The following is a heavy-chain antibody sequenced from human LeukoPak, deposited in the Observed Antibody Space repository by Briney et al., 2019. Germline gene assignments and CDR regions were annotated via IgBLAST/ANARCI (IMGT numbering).Heavy chain of an antibody. Sequence: SETLSLTCTVSGASISSYYWSWIRQPPGKGLEWIGYIYYSGSTNYNPSLKSRVTISVDTSKNQFSLKLSSVTAADTAVYYCASHPIFVWGKGTTVTVSS. V-gene: IGHV4-59*01. CDR1: GASISSYY. D-gene: IGHD3-9*01. CDR2: IYYSGST. CDR3: ASHPIFV. J-gene: IGHJ6*04.